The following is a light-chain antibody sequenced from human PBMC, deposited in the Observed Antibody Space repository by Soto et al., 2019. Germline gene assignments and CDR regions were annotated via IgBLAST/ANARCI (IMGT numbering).Light chain of an antibody. J-gene: IGLJ1*01. CDR1: SSDVGGYNY. V-gene: IGLV2-14*01. Sequence: QSALTQPASVSGSPGQSITISCTGTSSDVGGYNYVSWYQQHPGKAPKLMIYEVSNRPSGVSHRFSGSKSVNTASLTISGLQAEDEADYYCSSYTSTSNTYVFGTGTKVTVL. CDR3: SSYTSTSNTYV. CDR2: EVS.